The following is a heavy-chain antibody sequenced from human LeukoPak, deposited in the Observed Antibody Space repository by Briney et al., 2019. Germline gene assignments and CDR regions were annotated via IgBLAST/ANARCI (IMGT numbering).Heavy chain of an antibody. CDR2: IYYSGST. J-gene: IGHJ3*02. V-gene: IGHV4-59*01. CDR3: ARGKIAGGSDGAFDI. Sequence: SETLSLTCTVSGGSLSSYYCGWIRPPPGRGLEWVGFIYYSGSTNYNPSLKSRVSISVDTSKNQLSLKVSSVSAADTAVYYCARGKIAGGSDGAFDIWGQGTKVTVSS. CDR1: GGSLSSYY. D-gene: IGHD6-13*01.